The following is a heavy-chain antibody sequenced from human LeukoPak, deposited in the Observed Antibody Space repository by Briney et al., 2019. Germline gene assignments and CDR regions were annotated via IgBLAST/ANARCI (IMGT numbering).Heavy chain of an antibody. CDR2: ISSSGGST. CDR1: GFTFSSYA. V-gene: IGHV3-23*01. J-gene: IGHJ5*02. D-gene: IGHD2-15*01. Sequence: GGSLRLSCAASGFTFSSYAMSWVRQAPGKGLEWVSAISSSGGSTYFADSVKGRFTISRDNSKNTLYLQMNSLRAEDTAVYYCAREGYCSGGSCYSGWFDPWGQGTLVTVSS. CDR3: AREGYCSGGSCYSGWFDP.